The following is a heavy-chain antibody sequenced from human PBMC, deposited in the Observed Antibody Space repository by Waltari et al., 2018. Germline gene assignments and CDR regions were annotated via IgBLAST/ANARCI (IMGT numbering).Heavy chain of an antibody. CDR1: GGSISSGGYY. J-gene: IGHJ4*02. V-gene: IGHV4-31*03. D-gene: IGHD3-10*01. CDR3: ARDREVRGVAYYFDY. Sequence: QVQLQESGPGLVKPSQTLSLTCTVSGGSISSGGYYWSWIRQHPGKGLEWIGYIYYSGSTDYNPSLTSRVTRSVDTSKNQFSLKLSSVTAADTAVYYCARDREVRGVAYYFDYWGQGTLVTVSS. CDR2: IYYSGST.